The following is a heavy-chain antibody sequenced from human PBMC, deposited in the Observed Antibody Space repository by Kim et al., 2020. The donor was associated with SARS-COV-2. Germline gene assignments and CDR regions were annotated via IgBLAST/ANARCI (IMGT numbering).Heavy chain of an antibody. V-gene: IGHV3-9*01. CDR1: GFTFDDYA. J-gene: IGHJ6*02. Sequence: GGSLRLSCAASGFTFDDYAMHWVRQAPGKGLEWVSGISWNSGSIGYADSVKGRFTISRDNAKNSLYLQMNSLRAEDTALYYCAKDYQAGRYCSGGSCYSDDYYYGMDVCGQGTTVTVSS. CDR2: ISWNSGSI. CDR3: AKDYQAGRYCSGGSCYSDDYYYGMDV. D-gene: IGHD2-15*01.